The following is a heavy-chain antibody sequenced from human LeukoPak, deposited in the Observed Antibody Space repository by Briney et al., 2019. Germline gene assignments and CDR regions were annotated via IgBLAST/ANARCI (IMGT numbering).Heavy chain of an antibody. CDR3: AKDMRPYRGYAFDI. D-gene: IGHD1-26*01. V-gene: IGHV3-9*03. CDR1: GFTFDDYA. CDR2: ISWNSGSI. Sequence: GGSLRLSCAASGFTFDDYAMHWVRQAPGKGLEWVSGISWNSGSIGYADSVKGRFTIPRDNAKNSLYLQMNSLRAEDMALYYCAKDMRPYRGYAFDIWGQGTMVTVSS. J-gene: IGHJ3*02.